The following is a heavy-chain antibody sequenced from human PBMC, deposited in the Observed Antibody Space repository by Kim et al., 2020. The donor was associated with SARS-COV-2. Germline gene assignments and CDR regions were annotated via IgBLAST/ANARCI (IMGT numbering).Heavy chain of an antibody. Sequence: SETLSLTCTVSGYSISSGYYWGWIRQPPGKGLEWIGSIYHSGSTYYNPSLKSRVTISVDTSKNQFSLKLSSVTAADTAVYYCARARRETVTMSLWGQGTLVTVSS. CDR2: IYHSGST. D-gene: IGHD4-17*01. CDR1: GYSISSGYY. CDR3: ARARRETVTMSL. V-gene: IGHV4-38-2*02. J-gene: IGHJ4*02.